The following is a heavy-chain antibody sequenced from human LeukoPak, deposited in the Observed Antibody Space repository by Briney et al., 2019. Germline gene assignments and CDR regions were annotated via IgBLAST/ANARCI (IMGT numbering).Heavy chain of an antibody. D-gene: IGHD3-22*01. Sequence: ASVKVSCKASGYTFTGYYMHWVRQAPGQGLEWMRWINPNSGGTNYAQKFQGRVTMTTDTSTSTAYMELRSLRSDDTAVYYCARHRDYYDSSGYKYWGQGTLVTVSS. J-gene: IGHJ4*02. V-gene: IGHV1-2*02. CDR1: GYTFTGYY. CDR3: ARHRDYYDSSGYKY. CDR2: INPNSGGT.